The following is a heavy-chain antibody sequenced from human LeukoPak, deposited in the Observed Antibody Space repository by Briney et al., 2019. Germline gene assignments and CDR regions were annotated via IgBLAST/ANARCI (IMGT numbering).Heavy chain of an antibody. J-gene: IGHJ4*02. CDR3: ARSYYYDSSGYYPFGY. V-gene: IGHV4-34*01. Sequence: PSETLSLTCAVYGGSFSGYYWSWIRQPPGKGLEWIGEINHSGSTNYNPSLKSRVTISVDTSKNQFSLKLSAVTAPYTAVYYWARSYYYDSSGYYPFGYWGQGTLVTVSS. D-gene: IGHD3-22*01. CDR2: INHSGST. CDR1: GGSFSGYY.